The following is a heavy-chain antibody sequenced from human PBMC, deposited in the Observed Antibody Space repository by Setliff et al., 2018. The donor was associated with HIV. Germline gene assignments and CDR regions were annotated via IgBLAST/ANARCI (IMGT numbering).Heavy chain of an antibody. CDR1: GFTFSNSG. D-gene: IGHD5-12*01. CDR2: IRYDGIIE. V-gene: IGHV3-30*02. J-gene: IGHJ4*02. Sequence: GGSLRLSCAASGFTFSNSGIHWVRQAPGKGLEWVAFIRYDGIIEHYRDSVRGRFTISRDNSKNTVYLQMNSLRAEDTAVYYCGKDRTDVAATIANYWGQGTVVTVSS. CDR3: GKDRTDVAATIANY.